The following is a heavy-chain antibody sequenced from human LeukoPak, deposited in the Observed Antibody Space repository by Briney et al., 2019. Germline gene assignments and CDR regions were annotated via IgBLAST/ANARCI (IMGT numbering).Heavy chain of an antibody. D-gene: IGHD6-13*01. CDR2: IIPIFGTA. CDR1: GGTFSSYA. V-gene: IGHV1-69*13. J-gene: IGHJ4*02. Sequence: ASVKVSCKASGGTFSSYAISWVRQAPGQGLEWMGGIIPIFGTANYAQKFQGGVTITADESTSTAYMELRSLRSDDTAVYYCASSHSSSWYYVDYWGQGTLVTVSS. CDR3: ASSHSSSWYYVDY.